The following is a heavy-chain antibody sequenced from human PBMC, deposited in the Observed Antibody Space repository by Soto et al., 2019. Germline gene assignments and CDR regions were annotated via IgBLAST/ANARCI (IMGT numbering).Heavy chain of an antibody. CDR3: ARYWSAGTRYGAFDI. D-gene: IGHD2-15*01. CDR2: IIPMIGAT. Sequence: QVQLVQSGSEVKKPGSSVKVSCKASGGTFSDFTLSWLRQAPGRGLEWMGGIIPMIGATNNAQKLKARLTITSDKSTGTVYMELNSLRSDDTAVYYCARYWSAGTRYGAFDIWGQGTEVTVSP. V-gene: IGHV1-69*06. CDR1: GGTFSDFT. J-gene: IGHJ3*02.